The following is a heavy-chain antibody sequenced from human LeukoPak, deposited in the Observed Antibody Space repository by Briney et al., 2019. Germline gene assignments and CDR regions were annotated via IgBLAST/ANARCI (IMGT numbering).Heavy chain of an antibody. CDR3: ARGGIVGPTEFDY. D-gene: IGHD1-26*01. Sequence: ASVKVSCKVSGYTLTELSMHWVRQAPGQGLEWMGWIDPNSGGTHYAQKFQGRVTMTRETSISTAYMEVSRLRSDDTAIYYCARGGIVGPTEFDYWGQGTLVTVFS. CDR1: GYTLTELS. V-gene: IGHV1-2*02. J-gene: IGHJ4*02. CDR2: IDPNSGGT.